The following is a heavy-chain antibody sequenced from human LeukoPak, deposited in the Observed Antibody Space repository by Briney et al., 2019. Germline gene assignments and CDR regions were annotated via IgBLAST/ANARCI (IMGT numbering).Heavy chain of an antibody. CDR2: ISSSSSYI. CDR1: GFTFSSYS. J-gene: IGHJ3*02. V-gene: IGHV3-21*01. D-gene: IGHD3-22*01. CDR3: ARDTAYYDSSGYYYEGAFDI. Sequence: GGSLRLSCAASGFTFSSYSVNWVRQAPGKGLEWVSSISSSSSYIYYADSVKGRFTISRDNAKNSLYLQMNSLRAEDTAVYYCARDTAYYDSSGYYYEGAFDIWGQGTIVTVSS.